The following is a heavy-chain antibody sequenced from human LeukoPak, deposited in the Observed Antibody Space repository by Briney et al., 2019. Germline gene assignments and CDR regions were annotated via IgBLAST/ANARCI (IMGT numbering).Heavy chain of an antibody. J-gene: IGHJ6*03. D-gene: IGHD2-21*01. Sequence: KPGGSLRLSCAASGFTFSDYYMSWIRQAPGKGLEWVSYISSSGSTIYYADSVKGRFTISRDNAKNSLYLQMNSLRAEDTAVYYCVRVIEDAYYYYYMDVWGKGTTVTVSS. CDR2: ISSSGSTI. CDR3: VRVIEDAYYYYYMDV. V-gene: IGHV3-11*04. CDR1: GFTFSDYY.